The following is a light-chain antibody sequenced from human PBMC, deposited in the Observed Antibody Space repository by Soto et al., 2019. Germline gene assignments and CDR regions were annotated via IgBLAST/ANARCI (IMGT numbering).Light chain of an antibody. J-gene: IGKJ1*01. CDR3: QLYNSYSEA. V-gene: IGKV1-5*03. CDR1: QTISSW. Sequence: DVQMTQSPSALSGSVGDRVTITCRASQTISSWLAWYQQKPGKAPKLLIYKASTLKSGVPSRFSGSGSGTEFTLTISSLQPDDFATYYCQLYNSYSEAFGQGTNVDIK. CDR2: KAS.